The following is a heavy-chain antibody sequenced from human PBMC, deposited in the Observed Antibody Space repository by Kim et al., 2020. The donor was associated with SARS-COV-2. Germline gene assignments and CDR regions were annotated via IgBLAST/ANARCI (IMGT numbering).Heavy chain of an antibody. D-gene: IGHD2-15*01. Sequence: GGSLRLSCAASGFTFSSYSMNWVRQAPGKGLEWVSSISSSSSYIYYADSVNGRFTISRDTAKNSLYLQLNSMTAENTAVYYCAWRGGGCTILFCAFDIWG. CDR1: GFTFSSYS. V-gene: IGHV3-21*01. CDR2: ISSSSSYI. CDR3: AWRGGGCTILFCAFDI. J-gene: IGHJ3*02.